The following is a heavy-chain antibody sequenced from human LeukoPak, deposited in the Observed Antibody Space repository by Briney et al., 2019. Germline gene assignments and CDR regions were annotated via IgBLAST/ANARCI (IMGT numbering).Heavy chain of an antibody. CDR2: IYGSGNT. CDR3: ARDRGLHGEVLFDP. Sequence: SETLSLTCTVSGGSISSHYLSWIRQPAGKGLEWIGRIYGSGNTNYNPALKSRVTMSVDTSKNQFSLKVRSVTAADTAVYYCARDRGLHGEVLFDPWGQGTLVTVSS. J-gene: IGHJ5*02. D-gene: IGHD3-10*01. CDR1: GGSISSHY. V-gene: IGHV4-4*07.